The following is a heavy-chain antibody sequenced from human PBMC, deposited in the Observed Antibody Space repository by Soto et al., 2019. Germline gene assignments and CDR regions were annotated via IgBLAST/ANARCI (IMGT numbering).Heavy chain of an antibody. Sequence: GGSLSLSCAASGFTFSSYAMHWVRQAPGKGLEWVAVISYDGSNKYYADSVKGRFTISRDNSKNTLYLQMNSLRAEDTAVYYCARASAAGTPYYYYGMDVWGQGTTVTVS. V-gene: IGHV3-30-3*01. CDR1: GFTFSSYA. CDR3: ARASAAGTPYYYYGMDV. CDR2: ISYDGSNK. D-gene: IGHD6-13*01. J-gene: IGHJ6*02.